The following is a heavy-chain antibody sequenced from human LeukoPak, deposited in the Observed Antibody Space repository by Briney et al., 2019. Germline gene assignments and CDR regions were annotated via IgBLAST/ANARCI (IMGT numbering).Heavy chain of an antibody. CDR3: GAGLYYASVHTWTLV. V-gene: IGHV3-21*01. CDR1: VVPFSTDT. Sequence: GGSLRLSCAASVVPFSTDTTSCVSQTPGKGLEWVSSISGGSEYIYYTDSVKGRFTNSRDNAKNSLYLQMSSLRADDTAVFYCGAGLYYASVHTWTLVWGQGTLVTVS. D-gene: IGHD3-10*01. J-gene: IGHJ4*02. CDR2: ISGGSEYI.